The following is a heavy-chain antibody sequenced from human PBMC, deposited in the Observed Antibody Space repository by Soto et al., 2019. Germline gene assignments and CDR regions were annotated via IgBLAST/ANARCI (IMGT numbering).Heavy chain of an antibody. Sequence: PSETLSLTCAASGYSISSGYYWGWIRQPPGKGLEWIGSIYHSGSTYYNPSLKSRVTISVDTSKNQFSLKLSSVTAADTAVYYCARGINYYYYGMDVWGQGTTVTVSS. D-gene: IGHD2-15*01. CDR1: GYSISSGYY. CDR2: IYHSGST. V-gene: IGHV4-38-2*01. CDR3: ARGINYYYYGMDV. J-gene: IGHJ6*02.